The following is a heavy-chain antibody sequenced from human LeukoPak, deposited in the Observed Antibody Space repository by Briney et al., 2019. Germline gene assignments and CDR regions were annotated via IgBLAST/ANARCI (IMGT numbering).Heavy chain of an antibody. J-gene: IGHJ6*03. Sequence: GASVKVSCKASGYTFTSYGISWVRQAPGQGLEWMGWISAYNGNTNYAQKLQGRVTMTRNTSISTAYVELSSLRSDDTAVYYCARAASWSPIGDSYYYMDVWGKGTTVTISS. CDR1: GYTFTSYG. CDR3: ARAASWSPIGDSYYYMDV. D-gene: IGHD6-13*01. V-gene: IGHV1-18*01. CDR2: ISAYNGNT.